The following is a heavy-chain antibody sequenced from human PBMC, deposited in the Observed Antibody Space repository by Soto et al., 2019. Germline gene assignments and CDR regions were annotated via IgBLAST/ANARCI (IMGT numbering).Heavy chain of an antibody. CDR2: IKEDGNER. J-gene: IGHJ4*02. CDR3: AKERVSSGAKSFFDY. D-gene: IGHD6-19*01. CDR1: GFTFSSYW. Sequence: GGSLRLSCAVSGFTFSSYWMSWFRQSPGKGLEWMANIKEDGNERYYADSVEGRFTISRDNARNSLFLQMNSLRAEDTAVYYCAKERVSSGAKSFFDYWGQGALVTVSS. V-gene: IGHV3-7*01.